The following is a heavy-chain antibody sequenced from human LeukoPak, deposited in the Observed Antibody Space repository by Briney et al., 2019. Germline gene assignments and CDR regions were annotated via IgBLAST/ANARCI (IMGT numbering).Heavy chain of an antibody. Sequence: SENLSFNCAVYAGSFSGNYWSWLRQPPGKGLEWIGEINHSGSTNYNTSLKSRVTISVDTSKNQFSLKLSSVTAADTAVYYCATTRVLLRYFDWFDTHYFDYWGQGTLVTVSS. CDR2: INHSGST. CDR1: AGSFSGNY. J-gene: IGHJ4*02. CDR3: ATTRVLLRYFDWFDTHYFDY. D-gene: IGHD3-9*01. V-gene: IGHV4-34*01.